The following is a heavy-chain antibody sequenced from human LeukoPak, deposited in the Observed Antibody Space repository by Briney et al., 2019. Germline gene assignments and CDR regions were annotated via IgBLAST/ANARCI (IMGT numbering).Heavy chain of an antibody. D-gene: IGHD3-10*01. CDR3: ARSYYYGSGSYYPFDY. Sequence: TGRSLRLSCAASGLTFSRYGMHWVRQAPGKGLEWVAVIWYDGSNKYCADSVKGRFTISRDNSKNTLYLQMNSLRAEDTAVYYCARSYYYGSGSYYPFDYWGQGTLVTVSS. J-gene: IGHJ4*02. V-gene: IGHV3-33*01. CDR2: IWYDGSNK. CDR1: GLTFSRYG.